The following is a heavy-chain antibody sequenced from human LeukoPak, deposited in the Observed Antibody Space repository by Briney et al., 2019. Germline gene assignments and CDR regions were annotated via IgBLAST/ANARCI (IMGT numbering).Heavy chain of an antibody. CDR1: GFTFSSYA. V-gene: IGHV3-30-3*01. J-gene: IGHJ4*02. D-gene: IGHD6-19*01. CDR3: ASLNIAVAGTFDY. CDR2: ISYDGSNK. Sequence: GGSLRLSCAASGFTFSSYAMHWVRQAPGKGLEWVAVISYDGSNKYYADSVKGRFTISRDNSKNTPYLQMNSLRAEDTAVYYCASLNIAVAGTFDYWGQGTLVTVSS.